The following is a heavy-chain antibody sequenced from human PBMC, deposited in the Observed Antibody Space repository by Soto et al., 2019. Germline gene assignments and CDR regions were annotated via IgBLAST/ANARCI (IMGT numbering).Heavy chain of an antibody. CDR1: GRSISSYY. J-gene: IGHJ6*02. D-gene: IGHD2-2*01. V-gene: IGHV4-59*01. CDR3: ARDRAYQLLSYYGMDV. CDR2: IYYSGST. Sequence: SETLSPTYNVSGRSISSYYWSWIRQPPGKGLEWIGYIYYSGSTNYNPSLKSRVTISVDTSKNQFSLKLSSVTAADTAVYYCARDRAYQLLSYYGMDVWGQGTTVT.